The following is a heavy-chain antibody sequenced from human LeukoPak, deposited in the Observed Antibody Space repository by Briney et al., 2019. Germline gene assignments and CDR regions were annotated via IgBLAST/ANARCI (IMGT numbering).Heavy chain of an antibody. Sequence: GGSLRLSCAASGFTFSSYSMNWVRQAPGKGLEWVSSISSSSSYIYYADSVKGRFTISRDNAKNSLYLQMNSLRAEDTAGYFCARRGGYSSGCGDLGGESPLVTVS. CDR3: ARRGGYSSGCGDL. J-gene: IGHJ1*01. CDR2: ISSSSSYI. V-gene: IGHV3-21*01. D-gene: IGHD2-15*01. CDR1: GFTFSSYS.